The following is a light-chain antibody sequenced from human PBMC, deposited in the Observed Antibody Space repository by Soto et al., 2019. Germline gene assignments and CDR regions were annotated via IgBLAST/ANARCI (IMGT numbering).Light chain of an antibody. CDR3: SSYAGSSYPVI. Sequence: QSALTQPPSASGSPGQSVTISCTGTTSVVGGYNYVSWYQQHPGKAPKFLIFEVSRRPSGVPDRFSGYKSGNTASLTVSGPQSDDDADYYYSSYAGSSYPVIFGGGNKVTVL. V-gene: IGLV2-8*01. CDR1: TSVVGGYNY. CDR2: EVS. J-gene: IGLJ2*01.